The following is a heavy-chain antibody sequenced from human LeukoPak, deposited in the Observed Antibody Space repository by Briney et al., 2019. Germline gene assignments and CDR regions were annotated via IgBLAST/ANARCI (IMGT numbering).Heavy chain of an antibody. Sequence: GRSLRLSCAASGFTSSSYGMHWARQAPGKGLEWVAVIWYDGSNKYYADSVKGRFTISRDNSKNTLYLQMNSLRAEDTAVYYCARAPEGYSYGYYYGMDVWGKGTTVTVSS. J-gene: IGHJ6*04. V-gene: IGHV3-33*01. D-gene: IGHD5-18*01. CDR3: ARAPEGYSYGYYYGMDV. CDR2: IWYDGSNK. CDR1: GFTSSSYG.